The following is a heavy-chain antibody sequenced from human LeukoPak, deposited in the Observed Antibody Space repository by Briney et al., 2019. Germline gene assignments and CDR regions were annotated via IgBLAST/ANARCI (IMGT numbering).Heavy chain of an antibody. V-gene: IGHV4-59*01. Sequence: SETLSLTCTVSGGPIGSYYWSWIRQPPGKGLEWIGYIYYSGSTNYNPSLKSRVTISVDTSKNQFSLKLSSVTAADTAVYYCARDDTGGFDYWGQGTLVTVSS. CDR2: IYYSGST. CDR1: GGPIGSYY. J-gene: IGHJ4*02. D-gene: IGHD3-10*01. CDR3: ARDDTGGFDY.